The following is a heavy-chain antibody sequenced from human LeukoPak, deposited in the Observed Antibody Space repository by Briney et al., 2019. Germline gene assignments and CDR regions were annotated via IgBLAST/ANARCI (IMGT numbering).Heavy chain of an antibody. CDR3: ARDFPKIDSSCFDY. D-gene: IGHD6-6*01. CDR2: INPNSGGT. CDR1: GYTFTGYY. Sequence: GASVKVSCKASGYTFTGYYMHWVRQAPGQGLEWMGWINPNSGGTNYAQKFQGRVTMTRDTSISTAYMELSRLRSDDTAVYYCARDFPKIDSSCFDYWGQGTLVTVSS. V-gene: IGHV1-2*02. J-gene: IGHJ4*02.